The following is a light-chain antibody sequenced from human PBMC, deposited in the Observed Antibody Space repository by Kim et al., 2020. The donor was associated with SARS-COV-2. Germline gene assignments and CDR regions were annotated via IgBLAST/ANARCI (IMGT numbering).Light chain of an antibody. CDR2: DAS. Sequence: EIVLTQSPATLSLSPGERATLSCRASQSVSSYLAWYQQKPGQAPRLLIYDASNRATGIPARFSGSGSGTDFTLTIGSLEPEDFAVYYCQQRGYWPLTFGGGTKVDIK. CDR1: QSVSSY. CDR3: QQRGYWPLT. J-gene: IGKJ4*01. V-gene: IGKV3-11*01.